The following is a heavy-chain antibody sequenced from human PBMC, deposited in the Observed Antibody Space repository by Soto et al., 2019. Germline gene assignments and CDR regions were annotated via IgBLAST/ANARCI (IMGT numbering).Heavy chain of an antibody. CDR2: IYYSGST. J-gene: IGHJ1*01. V-gene: IGHV4-39*01. CDR1: GGSISSSSYY. CDR3: ARSSLGQWLLYGNFQH. Sequence: QLQLQESGPGLVKPSETLSLTCTVSGGSISSSSYYWGWIRQPPGKGLEWIGSIYYSGSTYYNPSLKSRVTISGDTSKNQVSLKLSSVTAADTAVYFCARSSLGQWLLYGNFQHWGQGTLVTVSS. D-gene: IGHD6-19*01.